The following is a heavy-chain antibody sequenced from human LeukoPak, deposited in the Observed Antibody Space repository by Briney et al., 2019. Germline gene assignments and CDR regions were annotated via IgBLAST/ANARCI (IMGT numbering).Heavy chain of an antibody. J-gene: IGHJ4*02. CDR1: GFIFNSHS. CDR2: ISSSSSYI. Sequence: GGSLRLSCAASGFIFNSHSMNWVRQAPGKGLEWVSSISSSSSYIYYADSVKGRFTISRDNAKNSLYLQMNSLRAEDTAVYYCARDPTLTTGFDYWGQGTLVTVSS. D-gene: IGHD4-17*01. V-gene: IGHV3-21*01. CDR3: ARDPTLTTGFDY.